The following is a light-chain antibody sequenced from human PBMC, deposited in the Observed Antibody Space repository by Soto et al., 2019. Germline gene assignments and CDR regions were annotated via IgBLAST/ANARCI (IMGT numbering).Light chain of an antibody. J-gene: IGLJ2*01. CDR3: SANDDSQGGPV. CDR1: NSNVETNY. Sequence: QAVVTQPPSASGTPGQRVTISCSGSNSNVETNYVYWYQQVAGTAPKLLIYSNDQRPSGVPDRFSASKSGTSASLDISGLRSEDEADYYCSANDDSQGGPVFGGGTKLTVL. CDR2: SND. V-gene: IGLV1-47*02.